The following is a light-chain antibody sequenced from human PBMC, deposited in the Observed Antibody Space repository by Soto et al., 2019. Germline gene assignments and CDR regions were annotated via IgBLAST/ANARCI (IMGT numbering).Light chain of an antibody. CDR3: QQNDTYYT. CDR1: QSISNW. V-gene: IGKV1-5*01. J-gene: IGKJ1*01. Sequence: DIQMTQSPSTLSASVGDTVTITCRASQSISNWLAWYQQKPGKAPTLLIYDVSRLESGVPSRFSGSGSGTKFTLTINGLQPGDFATYYCQQNDTYYTFGQGTKVDIK. CDR2: DVS.